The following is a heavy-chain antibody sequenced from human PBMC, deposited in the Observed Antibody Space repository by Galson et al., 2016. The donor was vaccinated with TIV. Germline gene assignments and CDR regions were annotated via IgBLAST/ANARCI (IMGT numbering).Heavy chain of an antibody. D-gene: IGHD2-21*01. CDR1: GFSVTTNY. V-gene: IGHV3-66*03. CDR2: VYRNGNA. J-gene: IGHJ3*01. Sequence: SLRLSCAASGFSVTTNYMTWVRQAPGKGLEWISVVYRNGNAYYTDSVKGRFTMSRDDFKNTVDLRMDNLRPGDTALYYCARDIPEYTMGGLDLWGQGTMVTVSS. CDR3: ARDIPEYTMGGLDL.